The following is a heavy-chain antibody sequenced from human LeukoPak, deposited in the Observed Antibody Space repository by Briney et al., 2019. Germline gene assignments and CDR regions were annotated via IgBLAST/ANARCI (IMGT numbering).Heavy chain of an antibody. D-gene: IGHD3-3*01. V-gene: IGHV4-4*09. CDR2: IYTSGST. Sequence: PSETLSLTCSVSGGSINNYCWSWVRQLPGKGLEWIGYIYTSGSTNYSPSLKSRVSISLDTSKNQFSLNLSSVTAADTAVYFCARHPRPTIHWYFDLWGRGTLVTVSS. CDR3: ARHPRPTIHWYFDL. CDR1: GGSINNYC. J-gene: IGHJ2*01.